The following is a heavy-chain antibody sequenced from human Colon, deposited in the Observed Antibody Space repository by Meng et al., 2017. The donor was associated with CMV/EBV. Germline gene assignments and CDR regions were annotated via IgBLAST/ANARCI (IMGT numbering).Heavy chain of an antibody. Sequence: GESLKISCAASGFTFSSYAMHWVRQAPGKGLDWVAVISYDGSNRYYADSVKGRFTISRDNSKNTLYLQLNSLRAEDTAVYYCARARYTYGEEPSYYYFGVDDWGQGTTVTVSS. CDR3: ARARYTYGEEPSYYYFGVDD. CDR1: GFTFSSYA. V-gene: IGHV3-30*04. D-gene: IGHD5-18*01. J-gene: IGHJ6*02. CDR2: ISYDGSNR.